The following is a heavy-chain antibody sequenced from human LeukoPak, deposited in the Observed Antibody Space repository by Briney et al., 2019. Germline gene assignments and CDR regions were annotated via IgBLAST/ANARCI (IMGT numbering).Heavy chain of an antibody. CDR3: ARDWGLSWGYAFDI. V-gene: IGHV3-66*01. D-gene: IGHD2-21*01. CDR2: IYSGGST. J-gene: IGHJ3*02. Sequence: GGSLRLSCAASGFTVSSNYMSWVRQAPGKGLEWVSVIYSGGSTYYADSVKGRFTISRDNSKNTLYLQMNSLRAEDTAVYYCARDWGLSWGYAFDIWGQGTMVTVSS. CDR1: GFTVSSNY.